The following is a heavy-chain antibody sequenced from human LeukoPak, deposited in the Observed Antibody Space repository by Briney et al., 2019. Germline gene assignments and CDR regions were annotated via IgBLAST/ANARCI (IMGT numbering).Heavy chain of an antibody. V-gene: IGHV4-30-4*02. J-gene: IGHJ6*04. D-gene: IGHD2-15*01. CDR3: ARDLRVRAYCRGGSCYSGYYYGMDV. Sequence: SETLSLTCTVSGGSISSGDYYWSWIRQPPGKGLEWIGYIYYSGSTYYHPSLKSRVTISVDTSKNQFSLKLSSVTAADTAVYYCARDLRVRAYCRGGSCYSGYYYGMDVWGKGTTVTVSS. CDR1: GGSISSGDYY. CDR2: IYYSGST.